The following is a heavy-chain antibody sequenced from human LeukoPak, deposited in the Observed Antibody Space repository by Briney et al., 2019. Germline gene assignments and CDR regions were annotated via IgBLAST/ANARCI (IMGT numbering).Heavy chain of an antibody. V-gene: IGHV3-23*01. Sequence: GGSLRLSCAASGFTFSSYAMSWVRQAPGKGLKWVSPISGNGGSTYYADSVKGRFTISRDNSKNTLYLQMNSVRAEDTAVYYCAKEWIAAAGPIDYWGQGTLVTVSS. CDR1: GFTFSSYA. CDR3: AKEWIAAAGPIDY. D-gene: IGHD6-13*01. CDR2: ISGNGGST. J-gene: IGHJ4*02.